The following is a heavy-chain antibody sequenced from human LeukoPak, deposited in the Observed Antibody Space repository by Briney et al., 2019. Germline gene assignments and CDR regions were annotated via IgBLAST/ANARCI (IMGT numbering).Heavy chain of an antibody. V-gene: IGHV3-30*18. CDR1: GFTFSSYG. D-gene: IGHD3-22*01. J-gene: IGHJ3*02. Sequence: GGSLRLSCAASGFTFSSYGMHWVRQAPGKGLEWVAVISYDGSSKYYADSVKGRFTISRDNSKNTLYLQMNSLRAEDTAVYYCAKDPGGSSGYPDAFDIWGQGTMVTVSS. CDR2: ISYDGSSK. CDR3: AKDPGGSSGYPDAFDI.